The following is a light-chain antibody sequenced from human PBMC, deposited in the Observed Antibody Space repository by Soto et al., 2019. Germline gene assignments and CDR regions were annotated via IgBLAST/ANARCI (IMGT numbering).Light chain of an antibody. Sequence: QAVVTQEPSVTVSQGGAVTLTCASSTGAVTSDNHPNWFQQKPGQAPRALIYDTSKKNSWTPARFLGSLLGGKAALTLSSVQPDDEADYYCLLIYGGIWVFGGGTKLTVL. V-gene: IGLV7-43*01. CDR1: TGAVTSDNH. J-gene: IGLJ3*02. CDR2: DTS. CDR3: LLIYGGIWV.